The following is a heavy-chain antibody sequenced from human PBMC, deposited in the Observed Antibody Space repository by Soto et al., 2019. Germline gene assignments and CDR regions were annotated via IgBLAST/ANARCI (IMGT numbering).Heavy chain of an antibody. V-gene: IGHV3-9*01. CDR1: GFKFDDYA. CDR3: AKFTYGTYDSRGYFDS. J-gene: IGHJ4*02. CDR2: ITWNSGTI. Sequence: PGGSLRLSCAASGFKFDDYAMYWVRQAPGKGLEWVSRITWNSGTITYSDSVGGRFTISRDNAKNSVYLQMNSLRPEDTAVYYCAKFTYGTYDSRGYFDSWGQGALVTVSS. D-gene: IGHD5-12*01.